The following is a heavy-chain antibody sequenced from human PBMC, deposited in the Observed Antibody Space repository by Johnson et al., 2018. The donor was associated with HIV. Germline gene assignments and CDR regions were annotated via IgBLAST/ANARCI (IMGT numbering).Heavy chain of an antibody. CDR1: GFTFSNAW. V-gene: IGHV3-15*01. CDR2: IKSKTDGGTR. Sequence: VQLMESGGGLVKPGGSLRLSCAASGFTFSNAWMSWVRQAPGKGLEWVGRIKSKTDGGTRDYAAPVKGRFTMSRDDSKNTLYLQMNSLRAEDTAMYYCSRSSTVVTPHDIWG. CDR3: SRSSTVVTPHDI. J-gene: IGHJ3*02. D-gene: IGHD4-23*01.